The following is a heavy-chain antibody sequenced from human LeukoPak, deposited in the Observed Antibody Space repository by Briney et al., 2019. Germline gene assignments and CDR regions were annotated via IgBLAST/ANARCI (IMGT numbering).Heavy chain of an antibody. Sequence: GGSLRLSCAASGFTVSSNYMSWVRQAPGKGPEWVSVIYSGGSTYYADSVKGRFAISRDNSKNTLYLQMNSLRAEDTAVYYCARVGEGAAKDWGQGTLVTVSS. CDR1: GFTVSSNY. CDR2: IYSGGST. CDR3: ARVGEGAAKD. V-gene: IGHV3-53*01. J-gene: IGHJ4*02. D-gene: IGHD1-26*01.